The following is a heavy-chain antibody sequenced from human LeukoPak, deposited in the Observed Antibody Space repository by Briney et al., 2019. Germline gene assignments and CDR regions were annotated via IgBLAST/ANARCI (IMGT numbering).Heavy chain of an antibody. D-gene: IGHD1-1*01. CDR2: INYSGST. J-gene: IGHJ6*03. Sequence: SETLSLTCTVSGGSISSYYWSWIRQPPGKGLEWIGYINYSGSTNYNPSLKSRITISVDTSKNQFSLTLSSVTAADTAVYYCARVSWFPGTSYYYMDVWDKGTTVTVSS. CDR1: GGSISSYY. V-gene: IGHV4-59*01. CDR3: ARVSWFPGTSYYYMDV.